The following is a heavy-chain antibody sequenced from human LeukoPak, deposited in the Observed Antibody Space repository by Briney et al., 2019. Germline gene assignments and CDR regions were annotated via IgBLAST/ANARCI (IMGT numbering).Heavy chain of an antibody. CDR3: ARDRSQGYFDWLLSNTNAFDI. Sequence: ASVKVSCKASGYTFTSYGISWVRQAPGQGLEWMGWISAYNGNTNYAQKLQGRVTMTTDTSTSTTYMELRSLRSDDTAVYYCARDRSQGYFDWLLSNTNAFDIWGQGTMVTVSS. J-gene: IGHJ3*02. V-gene: IGHV1-18*01. CDR1: GYTFTSYG. CDR2: ISAYNGNT. D-gene: IGHD3-9*01.